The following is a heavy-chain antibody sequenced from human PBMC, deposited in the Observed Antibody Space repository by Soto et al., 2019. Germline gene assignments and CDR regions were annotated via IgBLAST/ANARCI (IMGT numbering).Heavy chain of an antibody. V-gene: IGHV4-30-4*08. CDR2: IHYSGSI. CDR3: AREDDGGDRDYYGLDV. J-gene: IGHJ6*02. Sequence: QVQLQQSGPGLVKPSHTLSLTCTVSGGSISYEYYHWTWIRQSPGKGLKWIGYIHYSGSIIYNPSFKSRVTISVDTSKNQSSLQMSSVTAADTAVYFYAREDDGGDRDYYGLDVWGQGTTVTVSS. CDR1: GGSISYEYYH. D-gene: IGHD2-21*02.